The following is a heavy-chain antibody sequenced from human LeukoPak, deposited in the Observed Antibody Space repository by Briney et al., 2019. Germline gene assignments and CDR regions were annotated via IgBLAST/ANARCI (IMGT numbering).Heavy chain of an antibody. CDR1: GFTFSSYG. CDR3: AKDLSEGSTIFVVVNLYPQGMDV. V-gene: IGHV3-30*18. D-gene: IGHD3-3*01. Sequence: GGSLRLSCAASGFTFSSYGMQWVRQAPGKGLEWVAVISHDGSNKYYAVSVKGRFTLSRDNSNNTLYLQMNSLRAEDTVVYYCAKDLSEGSTIFVVVNLYPQGMDVWRQGTTVTVPS. J-gene: IGHJ6*02. CDR2: ISHDGSNK.